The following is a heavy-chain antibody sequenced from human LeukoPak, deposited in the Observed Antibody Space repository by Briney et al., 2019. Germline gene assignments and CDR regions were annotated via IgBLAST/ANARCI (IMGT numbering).Heavy chain of an antibody. CDR3: ALAVAELDRWFDP. D-gene: IGHD6-19*01. Sequence: GGSLRLSCAASGFTFTSYNMNWVRQAPGKGLEWVSSISTSSSYIYYADSVKGRFTISRDNSKNTLYLQMNSLRAEDTAVYYCALAVAELDRWFDPWGQGTLVTVSS. V-gene: IGHV3-21*04. CDR1: GFTFTSYN. J-gene: IGHJ5*02. CDR2: ISTSSSYI.